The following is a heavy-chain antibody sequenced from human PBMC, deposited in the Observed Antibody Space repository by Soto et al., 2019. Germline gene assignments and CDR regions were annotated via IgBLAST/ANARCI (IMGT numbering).Heavy chain of an antibody. CDR3: ARGGDVVATIDNWLDP. CDR2: IYKSGST. J-gene: IGHJ5*02. Sequence: PSETLSLTCPVSGGSISSGAYYWSWIRQLPGKGLEWIGYIYKSGSTYYNPSLKSRVTMSVDTSRNQFSLKLSSVTAADTAVYYCARGGDVVATIDNWLDPWGQGTMVTVSS. CDR1: GGSISSGAYY. V-gene: IGHV4-31*03. D-gene: IGHD5-12*01.